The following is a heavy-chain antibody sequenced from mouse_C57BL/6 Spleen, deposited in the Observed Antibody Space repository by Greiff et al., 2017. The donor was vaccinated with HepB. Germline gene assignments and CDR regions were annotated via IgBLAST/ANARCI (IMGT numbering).Heavy chain of an antibody. CDR2: IDPEDGDT. CDR3: TTRYYYGSSSHWYFDV. J-gene: IGHJ1*03. D-gene: IGHD1-1*01. V-gene: IGHV14-1*01. Sequence: VQLQQSGAELVRPGASVKLSCTASGFNIKDYYMHWVKQRPEQGLEWIGRIDPEDGDTEYAPKFQGKATMTADTSSNTAYLQLSSLTSEDTAVYYCTTRYYYGSSSHWYFDVWGTGTTVTVSS. CDR1: GFNIKDYY.